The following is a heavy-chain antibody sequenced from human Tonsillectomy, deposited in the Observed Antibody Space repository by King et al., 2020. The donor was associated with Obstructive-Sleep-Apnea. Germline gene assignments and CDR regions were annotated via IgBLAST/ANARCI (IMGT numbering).Heavy chain of an antibody. D-gene: IGHD3-10*01. CDR3: AKDVVYYYGSGNENWFDT. CDR2: VTWDGGRT. CDR1: GFTFYHHS. Sequence: VQLVESGGAVVQPGGSLRLSCSASGFTFYHHSMHWVRQAPGKGLEWVSLVTWDGGRTYYADSVQGRFTISRDNSKNSLYLQMNNLRTEDTALYFCAKDVVYYYGSGNENWFDTWGQGTLVTVSS. J-gene: IGHJ5*02. V-gene: IGHV3-43*01.